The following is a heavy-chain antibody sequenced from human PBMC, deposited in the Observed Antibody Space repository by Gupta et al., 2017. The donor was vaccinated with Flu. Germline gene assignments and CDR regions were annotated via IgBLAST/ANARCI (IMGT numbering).Heavy chain of an antibody. V-gene: IGHV3-11*05. CDR1: GFTLSYYY. CDR3: ARGRDGYNDAFDI. Sequence: QEQLVESGGGLVKPGGSLRLSCAASGFTLSYYYMSWIRQVPGKGLQWVSYMSTSVSYTNYADSVKGRFTISRDNAKNSLYLQMNTLRVEDTALYYCARGRDGYNDAFDIWGQGTMVTVSS. J-gene: IGHJ3*02. D-gene: IGHD5-12*01. CDR2: MSTSVSYT.